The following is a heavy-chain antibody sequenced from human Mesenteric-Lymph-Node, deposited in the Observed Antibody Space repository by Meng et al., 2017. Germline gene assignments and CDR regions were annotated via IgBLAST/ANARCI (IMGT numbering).Heavy chain of an antibody. CDR3: TKGDRIVVVPAAMIFRT. J-gene: IGHJ5*02. D-gene: IGHD2-2*01. Sequence: GESLKISCIASGFTIYTNYMGWVRQAPGKGLEWVSVIYSVGSIYYADSVKGRFTLSRDNSKNTLYLQMNNLRAGDTAVYYCTKGDRIVVVPAAMIFRTWGQGTLVTVSS. CDR2: IYSVGSI. CDR1: GFTIYTNY. V-gene: IGHV3-53*05.